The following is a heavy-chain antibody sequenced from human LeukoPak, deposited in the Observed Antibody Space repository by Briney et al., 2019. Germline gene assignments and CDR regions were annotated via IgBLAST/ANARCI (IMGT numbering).Heavy chain of an antibody. V-gene: IGHV4-59*12. CDR3: ARSLGGYYYYYGMDV. CDR1: GGSSSSYY. Sequence: SETLSLTCTVSGGSSSSYYWSWIRQPPGKGLEWIGYIYYSGSTNYNPSLKSRVTILVDTSKNQFSLKLSSVTAADTAVYYCARSLGGYYYYYGMDVWGQGTTVTVSS. J-gene: IGHJ6*02. CDR2: IYYSGST.